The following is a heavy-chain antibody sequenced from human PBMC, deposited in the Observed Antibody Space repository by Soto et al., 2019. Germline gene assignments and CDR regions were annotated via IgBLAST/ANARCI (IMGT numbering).Heavy chain of an antibody. CDR2: ISGGGGST. Sequence: EVQLLESGGGLVQPGGSLRLSCAASGFTFSSYAMSWVRQAPGKGLEWVSAISGGGGSTYYAVSVKGRFTISRDNSKNTLQLQMNSLRAEDTAVYYCAYSSTPFDYWGQGTLFTVSS. V-gene: IGHV3-23*01. CDR1: GFTFSSYA. J-gene: IGHJ4*02. CDR3: AYSSTPFDY. D-gene: IGHD6-13*01.